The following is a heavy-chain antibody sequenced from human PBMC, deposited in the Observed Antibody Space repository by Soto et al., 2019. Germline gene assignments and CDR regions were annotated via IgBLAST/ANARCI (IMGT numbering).Heavy chain of an antibody. CDR1: GVSISSYY. CDR3: ARDFGTPSYYGMDV. Sequence: ETLSLSCPVSGVSISSYYWSWIRQPPGKGLEWIGYIYYSGSTNYNPSLKSRVTISVDTSKNQFSLKLSSVTAADTAVYYCARDFGTPSYYGMDVWGQGIKVTVYS. CDR2: IYYSGST. V-gene: IGHV4-59*01. J-gene: IGHJ6*02. D-gene: IGHD3-10*01.